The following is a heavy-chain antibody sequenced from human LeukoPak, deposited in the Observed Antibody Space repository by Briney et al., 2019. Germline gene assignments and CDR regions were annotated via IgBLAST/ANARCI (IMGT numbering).Heavy chain of an antibody. CDR3: ASVGYSYGRPFDY. J-gene: IGHJ4*02. CDR1: GFTFSSYS. V-gene: IGHV3-21*01. Sequence: GGSLRLSCAASGFTFSSYSMNWVRQAPGKGLEWVSSISGSSSYIYYADSVKGRFTISRDNAKNSLYLQMNSLRAEDTAVYYCASVGYSYGRPFDYWGQGTLVTVSS. D-gene: IGHD5-18*01. CDR2: ISGSSSYI.